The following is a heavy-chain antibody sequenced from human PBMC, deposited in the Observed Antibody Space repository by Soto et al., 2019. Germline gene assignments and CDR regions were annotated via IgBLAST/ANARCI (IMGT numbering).Heavy chain of an antibody. J-gene: IGHJ4*02. Sequence: PGGSLRLSCAASGFTFSSYWMHWVRQAPGKGLVWVSRINSDGSSTSYADSVKGRFTISRDNAKNTLYLQMNSLRAEDTAVYYCARGSRIAAAGIYYWGQGTLVTVSS. CDR3: ARGSRIAAAGIYY. V-gene: IGHV3-74*01. CDR1: GFTFSSYW. D-gene: IGHD6-13*01. CDR2: INSDGSST.